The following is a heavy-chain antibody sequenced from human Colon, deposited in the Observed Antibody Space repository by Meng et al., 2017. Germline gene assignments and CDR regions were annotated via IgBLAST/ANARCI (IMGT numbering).Heavy chain of an antibody. CDR1: GFTFSDSY. Sequence: GESLKISCAASGFTFSDSYMNWIRQAPGKGLEWVSYSHGNTVYYADSVKGRFTISRDNAKNSLYLQMNSLRAGDTAVYYCARGWLANWGQGNLVNGAS. D-gene: IGHD6-19*01. CDR2: SHGNTV. CDR3: ARGWLAN. V-gene: IGHV3-11*01. J-gene: IGHJ4*02.